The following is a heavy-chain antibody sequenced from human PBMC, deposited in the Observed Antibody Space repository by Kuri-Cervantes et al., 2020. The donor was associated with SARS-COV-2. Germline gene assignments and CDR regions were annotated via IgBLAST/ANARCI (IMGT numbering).Heavy chain of an antibody. V-gene: IGHV1-69*05. CDR3: ASEGSETGIAAIPSAAYFQH. D-gene: IGHD6-25*01. J-gene: IGHJ1*01. CDR2: IIPIFGTA. CDR1: GGTFSSYA. Sequence: SVKVSCKASGGTFSSYAISWVRQAPGQGLEWMGGIIPIFGTANYTQKFQGRVTITTDESTSTAYMELSSLRSEDTAVYYCASEGSETGIAAIPSAAYFQHWGQGTLVTVSS.